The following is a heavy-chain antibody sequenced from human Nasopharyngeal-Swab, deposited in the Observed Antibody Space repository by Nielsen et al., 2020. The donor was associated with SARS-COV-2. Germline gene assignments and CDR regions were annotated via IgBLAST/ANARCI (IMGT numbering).Heavy chain of an antibody. V-gene: IGHV1-69*13. J-gene: IGHJ3*02. CDR3: ATRNTRDAFDI. CDR2: IIPISGAA. Sequence: SVKVSCKASGDTFSNYAISWVRQAPGQGLVWMGGIIPISGAAYYAQKFQGRVTITADESTSTAYMELSSLKSEDTAVYYCATRNTRDAFDIWGQGAMVTVSS. D-gene: IGHD1/OR15-1a*01. CDR1: GDTFSNYA.